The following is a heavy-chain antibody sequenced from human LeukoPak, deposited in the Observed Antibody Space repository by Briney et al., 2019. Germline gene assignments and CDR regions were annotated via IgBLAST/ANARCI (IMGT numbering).Heavy chain of an antibody. CDR3: ARSTFVTGIFGVVIVEPSHDAFDI. V-gene: IGHV1-8*01. CDR1: GYSFTSYD. D-gene: IGHD3-3*01. J-gene: IGHJ3*02. CDR2: MNPNSGNT. Sequence: GASVNVSCKASGYSFTSYDINWVRQATGQGLEWMGWMNPNSGNTGSAQKFQGRVTMTRNTSISTAYMELSNLRSEDTAVYYCARSTFVTGIFGVVIVEPSHDAFDIWGQGTMVTVSS.